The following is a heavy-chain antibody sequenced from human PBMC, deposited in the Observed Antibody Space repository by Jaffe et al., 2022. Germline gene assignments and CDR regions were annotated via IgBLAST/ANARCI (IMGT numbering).Heavy chain of an antibody. CDR2: IRSKANSYAT. CDR3: TRHPYDFWSGYHNTQHRWFDP. Sequence: EVQLVESGGGLVQPGGSLKLSCAASGFTFSGSAMHWVRQASGKGLEWVGRIRSKANSYATAYAASVKGRFTISRDDSKNTAYLQMNSLKTEDTAVYYCTRHPYDFWSGYHNTQHRWFDPWGQGTLVTVSS. D-gene: IGHD3-3*01. CDR1: GFTFSGSA. V-gene: IGHV3-73*02. J-gene: IGHJ5*02.